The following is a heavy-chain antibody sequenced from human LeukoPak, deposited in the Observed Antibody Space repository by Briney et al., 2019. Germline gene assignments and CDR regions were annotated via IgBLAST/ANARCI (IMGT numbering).Heavy chain of an antibody. D-gene: IGHD3/OR15-3a*01. CDR2: ISNSSSYI. Sequence: GGSLRLSCAASGFTFSSYRMNWVRQAPGKGLEWVSSISNSSSYIYYADSVKGRFTISRDNTKNSLYLQMHSLRAEDTAVYYCARDGTGIVYYYAMDVWGQGTTVTVSS. J-gene: IGHJ6*02. V-gene: IGHV3-21*01. CDR1: GFTFSSYR. CDR3: ARDGTGIVYYYAMDV.